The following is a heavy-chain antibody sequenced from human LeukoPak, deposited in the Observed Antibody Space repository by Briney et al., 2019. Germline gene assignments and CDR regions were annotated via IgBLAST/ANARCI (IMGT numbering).Heavy chain of an antibody. CDR1: GGSISSSNYY. CDR2: MYHSGST. J-gene: IGHJ4*02. D-gene: IGHD3-16*01. CDR3: ATITFGGVKGSYYFDY. Sequence: SETLSLTCTVSGGSISSSNYYWGWIRQPPGKGLEWIGSMYHSGSTYYNPSLKSRVTISVDTTKNQFFVKLSSETAADTAVYYCATITFGGVKGSYYFDYWGQGTLVTVSS. V-gene: IGHV4-39*01.